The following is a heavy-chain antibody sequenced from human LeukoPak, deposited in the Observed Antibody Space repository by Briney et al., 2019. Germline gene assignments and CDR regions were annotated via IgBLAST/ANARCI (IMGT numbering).Heavy chain of an antibody. V-gene: IGHV3-74*01. Sequence: PGGSPCPSRAVSGFALSTYWKHSVRQAPGKGLVWVSRINSDGSSTNYADSVKPRFTISTNNAENTLYLQMNSLRAEDTAVYYCATQPGSDYWGQGTLVTVSS. CDR3: ATQPGSDY. CDR1: GFALSTYW. CDR2: INSDGSST. J-gene: IGHJ4*02. D-gene: IGHD3-10*01.